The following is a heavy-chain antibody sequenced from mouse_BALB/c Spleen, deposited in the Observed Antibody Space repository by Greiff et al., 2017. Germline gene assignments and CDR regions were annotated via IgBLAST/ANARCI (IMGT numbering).Heavy chain of an antibody. CDR1: GYTFSSYW. CDR2: ILPGSGST. Sequence: QVQLQQSGAELMKPGASVKISCKATGYTFSSYWIEWVKQRPGHGLEWIGEILPGSGSTNYNEKFKGKATFTADTSSNTAYMQLSSLTSEDSAVYYCARGGDYGSSYGSYYYAMDYWGQGTSVTVSS. CDR3: ARGGDYGSSYGSYYYAMDY. J-gene: IGHJ4*01. D-gene: IGHD1-1*01. V-gene: IGHV1-9*01.